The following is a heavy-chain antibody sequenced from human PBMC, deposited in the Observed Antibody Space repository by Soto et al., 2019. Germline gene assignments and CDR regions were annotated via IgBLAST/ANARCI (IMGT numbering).Heavy chain of an antibody. D-gene: IGHD4-17*01. CDR2: INYSGST. CDR1: GGSISSGDYY. Sequence: PSETLSLTCTVSGGSISSGDYYWSWIRQPPGKGLEWIGYINYSGSTNYNPSLKSRVTISVDTSKNQFSLKLSSVTAADTAVYYCGRDLHDYGNGDTNWFDPWGQGTLVTVSS. CDR3: GRDLHDYGNGDTNWFDP. J-gene: IGHJ5*02. V-gene: IGHV4-61*08.